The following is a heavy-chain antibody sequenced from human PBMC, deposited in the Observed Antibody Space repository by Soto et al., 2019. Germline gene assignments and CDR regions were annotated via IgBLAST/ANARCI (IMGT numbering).Heavy chain of an antibody. CDR1: GGSVSSGSYY. J-gene: IGHJ4*02. Sequence: SETLSLTCTVSGGSVSSGSYYWSWIRQPPGKGLEWIGYIYYSGSTNYNPSLKSRVTISVDTSKNQFSLKLSSVTAADTAVYYCARERVVTATEFYYWGQGTLVTVSS. CDR2: IYYSGST. CDR3: ARERVVTATEFYY. D-gene: IGHD2-21*02. V-gene: IGHV4-61*01.